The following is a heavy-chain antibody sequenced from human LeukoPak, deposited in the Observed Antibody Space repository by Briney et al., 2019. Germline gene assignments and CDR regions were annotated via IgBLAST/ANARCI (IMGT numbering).Heavy chain of an antibody. CDR3: SGRMATVTDDFDI. V-gene: IGHV4-59*08. Sequence: LGTLSDTCNLSRDSLSGDFGCWIRQTPGKGLECGCYLFHGGATNYTPSLQCRVTISLDTSKQRFYCRLTSVTAADTALYYCSGRMATVTDDFDIWGRGTIVSVSS. J-gene: IGHJ3*02. CDR1: RDSLSGDF. D-gene: IGHD5-24*01. CDR2: LFHGGAT.